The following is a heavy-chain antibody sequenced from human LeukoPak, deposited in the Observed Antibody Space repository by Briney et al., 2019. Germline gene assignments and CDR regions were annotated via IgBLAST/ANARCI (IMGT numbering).Heavy chain of an antibody. D-gene: IGHD1-7*01. CDR1: GFTFSSYG. CDR3: ARDPTRRTYYYMDV. Sequence: PGGSLRLSCAASGFTFSSYGMHWVRQAPGKGLEWVAFIRYDGSNKYYADSVKGRFTISRDNAKNSLYLQMNSLRAEDTAVYYCARDPTRRTYYYMDVWGKGTTVTVSS. V-gene: IGHV3-30*02. J-gene: IGHJ6*03. CDR2: IRYDGSNK.